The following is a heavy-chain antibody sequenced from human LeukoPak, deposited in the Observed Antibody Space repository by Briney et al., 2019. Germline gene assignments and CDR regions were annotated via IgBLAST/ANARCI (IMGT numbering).Heavy chain of an antibody. D-gene: IGHD3-22*01. CDR2: ISAYNGNT. Sequence: ASVKVSCKASGYTFTSYGISWVRQAPGQGLEWMGWISAYNGNTNYAQKLQGRVTMTTDTSTSTAYMELRSPRSDDTAVYYCARDYYYDSSGLAATYYYYYYMDVWGKGTTVTVSS. V-gene: IGHV1-18*01. J-gene: IGHJ6*03. CDR3: ARDYYYDSSGLAATYYYYYYMDV. CDR1: GYTFTSYG.